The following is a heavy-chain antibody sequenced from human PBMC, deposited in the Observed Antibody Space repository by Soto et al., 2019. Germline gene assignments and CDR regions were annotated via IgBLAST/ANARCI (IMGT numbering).Heavy chain of an antibody. J-gene: IGHJ4*02. CDR2: IYYSGST. D-gene: IGHD4-17*01. Sequence: QVQLQESGPGLVKPSQTLSLTCTVSGGSISSGDYYWSWIRQPPGKGLEWIGYIYYSGSTYYNPSLKSRVTISVDTSMNQFSLKLSSVTAADTAVYYCARETPRGDYAYYFDYWGQGTLVTVSS. V-gene: IGHV4-30-4*01. CDR1: GGSISSGDYY. CDR3: ARETPRGDYAYYFDY.